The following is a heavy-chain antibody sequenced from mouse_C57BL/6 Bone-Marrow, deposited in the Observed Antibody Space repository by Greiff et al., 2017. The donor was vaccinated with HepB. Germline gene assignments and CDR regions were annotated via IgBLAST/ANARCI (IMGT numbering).Heavy chain of an antibody. CDR1: GYTFTSYW. Sequence: VQLQQSGAELVKPGASVKLSCKASGYTFTSYWMHWVKQRPGRGLEWIGRIDPNSGGTKYNEKFKSKATLTVDKPSSTAYMQLSSLTSEDSAVYYCARSREMDGYDGHYYAMDYWGQGTSVTVSS. CDR3: ARSREMDGYDGHYYAMDY. V-gene: IGHV1-72*01. D-gene: IGHD2-2*01. CDR2: IDPNSGGT. J-gene: IGHJ4*01.